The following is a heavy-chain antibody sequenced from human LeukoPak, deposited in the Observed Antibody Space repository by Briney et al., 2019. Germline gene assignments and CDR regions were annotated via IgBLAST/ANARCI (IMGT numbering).Heavy chain of an antibody. V-gene: IGHV3-15*01. D-gene: IGHD6-19*01. CDR1: GFTFSSYA. Sequence: KPGGSLRLSCAASGFTFSSYAMSWVRQAPGKGLEWIGHIQSETDGGTTDYAAPVKGRFTISRDDSKNMLYLQMNSLKNEDTAVYYCTTSPQWLENWGQGTLVTVSP. CDR2: IQSETDGGTT. J-gene: IGHJ4*02. CDR3: TTSPQWLEN.